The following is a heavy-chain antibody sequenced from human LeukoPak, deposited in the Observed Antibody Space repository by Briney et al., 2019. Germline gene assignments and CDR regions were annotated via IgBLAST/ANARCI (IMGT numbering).Heavy chain of an antibody. CDR2: IYYSGST. CDR1: GGSISSSSYY. J-gene: IGHJ4*02. Sequence: SETLSLTCTVSGGSISSSSYYWGWIRQPPGKGLEWIGSIYYSGSTYYNPSLKSRVTISVDTSKNQFSLKLSSVTAADTAVYYCPLYGSGSYVDYWGQGTLVTVSS. D-gene: IGHD3-10*01. V-gene: IGHV4-39*07. CDR3: PLYGSGSYVDY.